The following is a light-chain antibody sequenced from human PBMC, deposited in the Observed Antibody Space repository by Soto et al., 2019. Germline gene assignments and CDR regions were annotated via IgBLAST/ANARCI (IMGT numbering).Light chain of an antibody. J-gene: IGKJ1*01. CDR2: GGT. CDR1: EDIRRD. Sequence: AIQMTQSPSSLSAYVGDRVTITCRASEDIRRDLGWYQQKPGKAPQVLIYGGTYLQSGVPSRFSGYGSGTDFTLTITSLQPEDFATYYCLQDFIYPRTFGQGTKVEIK. V-gene: IGKV1-6*01. CDR3: LQDFIYPRT.